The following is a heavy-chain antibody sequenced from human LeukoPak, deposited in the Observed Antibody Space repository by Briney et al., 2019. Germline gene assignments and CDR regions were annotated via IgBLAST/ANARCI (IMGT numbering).Heavy chain of an antibody. CDR3: ARFRPHYYDSSGYFIDY. D-gene: IGHD3-22*01. CDR1: GYSFTSYW. CDR2: IYPGDSDT. J-gene: IGHJ4*02. Sequence: GESLKISCKGSGYSFTSYWIGWVRQMPGKGLEWMGIIYPGDSDTRYSPSFQGQVTISADKSISTAYLQWSSLKASDTAMYYCARFRPHYYDSSGYFIDYWGQGTLVTVSS. V-gene: IGHV5-51*01.